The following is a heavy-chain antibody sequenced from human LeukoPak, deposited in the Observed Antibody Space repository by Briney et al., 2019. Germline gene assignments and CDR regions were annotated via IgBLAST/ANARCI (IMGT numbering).Heavy chain of an antibody. D-gene: IGHD6-6*01. CDR1: GFTFSSYA. Sequence: GGSLRLSCAASGFTFSSYAMHWVRQAPGKGLEWVAVISYDGSNKYYADSVKGRFTISRDNSKNTLYLQMNSLRAEDTAVYYCARDLTTSSTAYLHHWGQGTLVTVSS. CDR2: ISYDGSNK. CDR3: ARDLTTSSTAYLHH. V-gene: IGHV3-30-3*01. J-gene: IGHJ1*01.